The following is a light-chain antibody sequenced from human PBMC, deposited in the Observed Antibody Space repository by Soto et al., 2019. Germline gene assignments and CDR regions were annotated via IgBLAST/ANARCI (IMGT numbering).Light chain of an antibody. V-gene: IGLV4-69*01. CDR2: PNSDGSH. CDR1: SGHSNYA. Sequence: LVLTQSPSAYSSLGASVKLTCTLSSGHSNYAIAWHQQQSEKGPRYLMKPNSDGSHSKGDGIPDRFSCSSSGAERYLTISSLQSEEESDYYCQTWGSGIVVFGGGTKLTAL. CDR3: QTWGSGIVV. J-gene: IGLJ2*01.